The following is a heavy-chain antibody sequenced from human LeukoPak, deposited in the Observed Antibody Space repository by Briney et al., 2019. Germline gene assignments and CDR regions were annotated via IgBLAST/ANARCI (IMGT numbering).Heavy chain of an antibody. D-gene: IGHD5-12*01. CDR2: ISAYNGNT. CDR1: GYTFTSYG. CDR3: ARVRGKHPGGYEFDY. J-gene: IGHJ4*02. V-gene: IGHV1-18*01. Sequence: ASVKVSCKASGYTFTSYGISWVRQAPGQGLEWMGWISAYNGNTNYAQKLQGRVTTTTDTSTSTAYMELRSLRSDDTAVYYCARVRGKHPGGYEFDYWGQGTLVTVSS.